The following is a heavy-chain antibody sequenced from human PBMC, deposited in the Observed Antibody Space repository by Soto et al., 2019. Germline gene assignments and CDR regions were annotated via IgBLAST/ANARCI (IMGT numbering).Heavy chain of an antibody. D-gene: IGHD6-19*01. V-gene: IGHV3-74*01. CDR2: INSDGSST. CDR1: GFTFSSYW. J-gene: IGHJ6*02. CDR3: ASEPAMAGTGYYYYYGMDV. Sequence: GGSLRLSCAASGFTFSSYWMHWVRQAPGKGLVWVSRINSDGSSTSYADSVKGRFTISRDNAKNTLYLQMNSLRAEDTAVYYCASEPAMAGTGYYYYYGMDVWGQGTTVTVSS.